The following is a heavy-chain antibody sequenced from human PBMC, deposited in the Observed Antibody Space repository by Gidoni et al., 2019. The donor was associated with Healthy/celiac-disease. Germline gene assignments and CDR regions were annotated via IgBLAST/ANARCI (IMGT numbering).Heavy chain of an antibody. J-gene: IGHJ6*02. CDR1: GFTFSSYS. CDR3: AREGLSSGFYYYYGMDV. V-gene: IGHV3-21*06. CDR2: ISSSSSYI. D-gene: IGHD6-19*01. Sequence: EVQLVESGGGLVKPGGSLRLSCAASGFTFSSYSMNWVRQAPGKGLEWVSSISSSSSYIYYADSVKGRVTISRDNAKNSLYLQMNSLRAEDTAVYYCAREGLSSGFYYYYGMDVWGQGTTVTVSS.